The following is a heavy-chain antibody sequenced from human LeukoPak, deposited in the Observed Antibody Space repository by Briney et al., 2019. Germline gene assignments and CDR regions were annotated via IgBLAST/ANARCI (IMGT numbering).Heavy chain of an antibody. J-gene: IGHJ3*02. Sequence: PSETLSLTCTVSGGSISSYYWSWIRQPPGKGLEWSGYIYYSGSTNYNPSLKSRVTISVDTSKNQFSLKLSSVTAADTAVYYCARSITQTTIFGVADAFDIWGQGTMVTVSS. V-gene: IGHV4-59*12. CDR1: GGSISSYY. D-gene: IGHD3-3*01. CDR2: IYYSGST. CDR3: ARSITQTTIFGVADAFDI.